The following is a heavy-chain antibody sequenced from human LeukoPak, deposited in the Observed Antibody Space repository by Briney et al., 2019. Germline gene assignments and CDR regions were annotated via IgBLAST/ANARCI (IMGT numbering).Heavy chain of an antibody. V-gene: IGHV3-23*01. J-gene: IGHJ4*02. CDR2: VTGPADTT. CDR1: GFTFNNYA. Sequence: GGSLRLSCAASGFTFNNYAMNWVRQAPGKGLEWVAAVTGPADTTYYADSVKGRFTISRDSFKDTVYLQMNRLGAEDTALYYCAKGAEIDHWGQGTLVTVSS. CDR3: AKGAEIDH.